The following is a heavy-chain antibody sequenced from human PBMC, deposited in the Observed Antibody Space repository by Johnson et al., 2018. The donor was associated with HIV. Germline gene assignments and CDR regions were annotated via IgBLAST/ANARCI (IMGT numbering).Heavy chain of an antibody. CDR3: ARDLAAGIPSDAFDI. V-gene: IGHV3-23*04. D-gene: IGHD6-25*01. J-gene: IGHJ3*02. CDR2: ISGSGGST. Sequence: VQLVESGGGVVQPGRSLRLSCAASGFTFSSYAMRWVRQAPGKGLEWVSVISGSGGSTYYADSVKGRFTISRENAKNSLYLQMNSLRAEDTAVYYCARDLAAGIPSDAFDIWGQGTMVTVSS. CDR1: GFTFSSYA.